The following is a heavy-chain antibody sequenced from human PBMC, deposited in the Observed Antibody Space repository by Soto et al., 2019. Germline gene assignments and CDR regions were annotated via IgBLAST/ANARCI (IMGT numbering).Heavy chain of an antibody. CDR3: ARLIGTSWFVG. CDR2: IYYSGST. J-gene: IGHJ4*02. CDR1: GGSISSYY. Sequence: SETLSLTCTVSGGSISSYYWSWIRQPPGKGLEWIGYIYYSGSTNYNPSLKSRVTISVDTSKNQFSLKLSSVTPEDTAVYYCARLIGTSWFVGWGQGTPVTVSS. V-gene: IGHV4-59*12. D-gene: IGHD6-13*01.